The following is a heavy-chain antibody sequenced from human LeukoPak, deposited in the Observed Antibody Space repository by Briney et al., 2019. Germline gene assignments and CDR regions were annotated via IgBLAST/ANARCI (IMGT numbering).Heavy chain of an antibody. CDR3: ARDGLYGDYPNWFDP. CDR2: IYYSGST. Sequence: SSETLSLTCTVSGGSISSYYWGWIRQPPGKGLEWIGYIYYSGSTNYNPSLKSRVTISVDTSKNQFSLKLSSVTAADTAVYYCARDGLYGDYPNWFDPWGQGTLVTVSS. D-gene: IGHD4-17*01. V-gene: IGHV4-59*01. J-gene: IGHJ5*02. CDR1: GGSISSYY.